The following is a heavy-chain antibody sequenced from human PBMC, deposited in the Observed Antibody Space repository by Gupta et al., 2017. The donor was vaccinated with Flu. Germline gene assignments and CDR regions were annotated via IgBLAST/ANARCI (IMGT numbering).Heavy chain of an antibody. D-gene: IGHD3-3*01. CDR1: GFTFSNAW. CDR2: IKSKTEGGTT. V-gene: IGHV3-15*01. CDR3: TTEYRYDFWRGTYYYYGMDV. Sequence: EVQLVESGGGLVKPGGSLRLSCAASGFTFSNAWMSWVRQAPGKGLEWVGRIKSKTEGGTTDYAAPVKGRFTISRDDSKNTLYLQMNSLKTEDTAVYYCTTEYRYDFWRGTYYYYGMDVWGQGTTVTVSS. J-gene: IGHJ6*02.